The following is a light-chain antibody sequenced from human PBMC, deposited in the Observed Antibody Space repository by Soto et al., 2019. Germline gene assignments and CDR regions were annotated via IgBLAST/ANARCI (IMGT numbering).Light chain of an antibody. CDR3: SSYTNINTRACV. CDR1: SSDVGGYNY. V-gene: IGLV2-14*01. CDR2: EVS. Sequence: QSVLTQPASVSGSPGQSITISCTGTSSDVGGYNYVSWYQQHPGKAPKLMIYEVSNRPSGVSHRFSGSKSGNTASLTISGLQAEDEADYYCSSYTNINTRACVFGTGTKLTVL. J-gene: IGLJ1*01.